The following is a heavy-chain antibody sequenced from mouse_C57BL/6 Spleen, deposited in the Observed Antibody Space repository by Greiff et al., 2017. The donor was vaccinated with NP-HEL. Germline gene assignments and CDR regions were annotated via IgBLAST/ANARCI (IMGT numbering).Heavy chain of an antibody. CDR2: INPSTGGT. CDR1: GYSFTGYY. Sequence: VQLQQSGPELVKPGASVKISCKASGYSFTGYYMNWVKQSPEKSLEWIGEINPSTGGTTYNQKFKAKATLTVDKSSSTAYMQLKSLTSEDSVVYYCARSVPIWGYYFDYWGQGTTLTVSS. CDR3: ARSVPIWGYYFDY. V-gene: IGHV1-42*01. J-gene: IGHJ2*01. D-gene: IGHD4-1*01.